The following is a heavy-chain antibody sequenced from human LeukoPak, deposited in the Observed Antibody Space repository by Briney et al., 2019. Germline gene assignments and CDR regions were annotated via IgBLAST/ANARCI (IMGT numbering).Heavy chain of an antibody. V-gene: IGHV3-30*02. CDR1: GFTFSNYG. D-gene: IGHD3-10*01. CDR2: IRYDGSDE. CDR3: ACTVGFGELLPLNFDY. J-gene: IGHJ4*02. Sequence: PGGSLRLSCAASGFTFSNYGIHWVRQAPGKGLEWVAFIRYDGSDEYYAESVKGRFTISRDNSKNTLHLQMNSLRAEDTAVYYCACTVGFGELLPLNFDYWGQGTLVTVSS.